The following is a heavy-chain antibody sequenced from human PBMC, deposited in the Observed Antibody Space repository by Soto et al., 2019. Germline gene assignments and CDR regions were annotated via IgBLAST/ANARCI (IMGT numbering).Heavy chain of an antibody. CDR3: ARGWNDFPH. J-gene: IGHJ1*01. Sequence: QVQLVQSGAEVKKPGSSVKVSCKASGGTFSNYVITWVRQAPGQGLECMGGIITISGTANYAQKFQGRVTIPADEHTSTVYMELSSLRSEDTDVYYCARGWNDFPHWGQGTLVTVSS. CDR2: IITISGTA. CDR1: GGTFSNYV. D-gene: IGHD1-1*01. V-gene: IGHV1-69*01.